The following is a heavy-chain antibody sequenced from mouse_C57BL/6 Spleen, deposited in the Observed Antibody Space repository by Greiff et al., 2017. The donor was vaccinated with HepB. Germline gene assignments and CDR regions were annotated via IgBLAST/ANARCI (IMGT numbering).Heavy chain of an antibody. CDR2: INPSSGYT. CDR3: ARDYYGSNFDV. Sequence: QVQLKQSGAELAKPGASVKLSCKASGYTFTSYWMHWVKQRPGQGLEWIGYINPSSGYTKYNQKFKDKATLTADKSSSTAYMQLSSLTYEDSAVYYCARDYYGSNFDVWGTGTTVTVSS. CDR1: GYTFTSYW. V-gene: IGHV1-7*01. J-gene: IGHJ1*03. D-gene: IGHD1-1*01.